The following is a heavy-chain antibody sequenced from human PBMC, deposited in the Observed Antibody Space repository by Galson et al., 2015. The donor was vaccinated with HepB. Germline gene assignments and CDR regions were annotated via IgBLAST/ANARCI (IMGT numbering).Heavy chain of an antibody. D-gene: IGHD2-2*01. V-gene: IGHV3-48*01. CDR3: ARASDLDY. CDR2: ISSSSSII. J-gene: IGHJ4*02. Sequence: SLRLSCAASGFRFYSYSMNWVRQTPGKGLEWVSYISSSSSIIKYADSVKDRFTISRDNAKNSLYLQMNSLRAEDTAAYYCARASDLDYWGQGTLVTVSS. CDR1: GFRFYSYS.